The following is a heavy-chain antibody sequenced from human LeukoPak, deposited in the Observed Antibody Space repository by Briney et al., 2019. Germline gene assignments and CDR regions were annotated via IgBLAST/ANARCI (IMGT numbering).Heavy chain of an antibody. CDR3: ARHSDGSPNHYYKYYVDV. J-gene: IGHJ6*03. CDR2: IYYSGTT. V-gene: IGHV4-39*01. D-gene: IGHD1-26*01. Sequence: PSETLSLTCTVSGGSISTNYFCGWIRQPPGKGVEGIGSIYYSGTTYYNPSLKSRVTISVDTSTNQFSLKLSSVTDADTAVYYCARHSDGSPNHYYKYYVDVCGKGTTVTVS. CDR1: GGSISTNYF.